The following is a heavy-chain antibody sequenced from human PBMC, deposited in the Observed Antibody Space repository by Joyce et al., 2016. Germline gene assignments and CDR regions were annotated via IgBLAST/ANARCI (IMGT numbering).Heavy chain of an antibody. D-gene: IGHD5-12*01. CDR3: GKDATAGYDFGVVDS. V-gene: IGHV3-30*07. CDR2: IEYDGGNE. Sequence: QVQLLESGGGVVQPGKSLTLSFAGSGFIFNSFAMHWVRQPPGKGLELVTAIEYDGGNEEYAEHGMGRFTVSRDNSKNMFFLQINSLRVEDTAVYFCGKDATAGYDFGVVDSWGQGALVSVSS. J-gene: IGHJ4*02. CDR1: GFIFNSFA.